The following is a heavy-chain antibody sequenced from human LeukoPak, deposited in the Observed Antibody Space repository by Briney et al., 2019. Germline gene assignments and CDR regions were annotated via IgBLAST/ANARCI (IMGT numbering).Heavy chain of an antibody. Sequence: QPGGSLRLSCAASGFTFSSYGMIWVRQAPGKGLEWVSGISGSGGSTYVADSVKGRFTVSRDNSKNTLYLQMNSLRADDTAVYYCAKDRPTVYSSSWLHFLDSWGQGTLVTVSS. V-gene: IGHV3-23*01. D-gene: IGHD6-13*01. CDR1: GFTFSSYG. CDR2: ISGSGGST. CDR3: AKDRPTVYSSSWLHFLDS. J-gene: IGHJ4*02.